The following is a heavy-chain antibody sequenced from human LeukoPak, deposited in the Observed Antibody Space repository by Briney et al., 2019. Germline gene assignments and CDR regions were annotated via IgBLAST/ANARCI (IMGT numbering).Heavy chain of an antibody. J-gene: IGHJ5*02. CDR2: INHSGST. Sequence: PSETLSLTCDVYGGSFSGCYWSWIRQPPGKGLEWIGEINHSGSTNYNASLKSPVTISVDTSKNRFSLKLSSVTAADTAVYYCASTSGYDSIWFDPWGQGTLVTVSS. D-gene: IGHD5-12*01. CDR3: ASTSGYDSIWFDP. CDR1: GGSFSGCY. V-gene: IGHV4-34*01.